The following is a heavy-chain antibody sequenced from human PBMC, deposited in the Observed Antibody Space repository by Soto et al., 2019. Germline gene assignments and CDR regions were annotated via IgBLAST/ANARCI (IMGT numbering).Heavy chain of an antibody. CDR1: GFTFSSYG. CDR2: ISYDGSNK. Sequence: GGSLRLSCAASGFTFSSYGMHWVRQAPGKGLEWVAVISYDGSNKYYADSVKGRFTISRDNSKNTLYLQMNSLRAEDTAVYYCAKDSGGGLYDRSPYYYYYGMDVWGQGTTVTVSS. J-gene: IGHJ6*02. V-gene: IGHV3-30*18. CDR3: AKDSGGGLYDRSPYYYYYGMDV. D-gene: IGHD3-22*01.